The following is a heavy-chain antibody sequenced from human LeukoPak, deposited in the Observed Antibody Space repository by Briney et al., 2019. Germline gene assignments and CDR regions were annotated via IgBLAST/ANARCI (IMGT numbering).Heavy chain of an antibody. CDR3: ARKAYGLDV. J-gene: IGHJ6*04. CDR2: IKQDGSEK. CDR1: GFPFNSYA. Sequence: PGASLRLSCVASGFPFNSYAMTWVRQAPGKGLEWVANIKQDGSEKYYVDSVKGRFTISRDNAKNSLYLQMNSLRAEDTAVYYCARKAYGLDVWGKGTTVTVSS. V-gene: IGHV3-7*03.